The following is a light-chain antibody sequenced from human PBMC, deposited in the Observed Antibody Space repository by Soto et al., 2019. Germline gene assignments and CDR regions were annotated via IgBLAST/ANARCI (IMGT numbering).Light chain of an antibody. CDR3: SSYTSSSSTLV. CDR2: DVS. Sequence: QSALTQPASVSGSPGQSITISCTVTSSDFGDNNYVSWYQQHPGKAPRLMIYDVSNRPSGVSNRFSGSKSGNTASLTISGLQAEDEADYYCSSYTSSSSTLVFGGGTKLTVL. J-gene: IGLJ2*01. CDR1: SSDFGDNNY. V-gene: IGLV2-14*03.